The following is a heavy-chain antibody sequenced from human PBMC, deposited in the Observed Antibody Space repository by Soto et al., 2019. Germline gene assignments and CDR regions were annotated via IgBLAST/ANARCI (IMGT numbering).Heavy chain of an antibody. CDR3: AGGGTKYSYGYFFDY. CDR1: GGTFSSYA. Sequence: QVQLVQSGAEVKKPGSSVKVSCKASGGTFSSYAISWVRQAPGQGLEWMGGIIPIFGTANYAQKFQGRVTITADEATRTAYMGRSSLRFEDTAVYYCAGGGTKYSYGYFFDYWGQGTLVTVSS. CDR2: IIPIFGTA. D-gene: IGHD5-18*01. J-gene: IGHJ4*02. V-gene: IGHV1-69*01.